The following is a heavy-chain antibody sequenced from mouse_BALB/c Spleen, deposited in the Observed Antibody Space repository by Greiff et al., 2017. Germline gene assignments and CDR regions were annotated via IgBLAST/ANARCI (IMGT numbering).Heavy chain of an antibody. V-gene: IGHV5-12-1*01. D-gene: IGHD2-10*02. CDR1: GFAFSSYD. Sequence: DVHLVESGGGLVKPGGSLKLSCAASGFAFSSYDMSWVRQTPEKRLEWVAYISSGGGSTYYPDTVKGRFTISRDNAKNTLYLQMSSLKSEDTAMYYCARHPLVWPMDYWGQGTSVTVSS. J-gene: IGHJ4*01. CDR3: ARHPLVWPMDY. CDR2: ISSGGGST.